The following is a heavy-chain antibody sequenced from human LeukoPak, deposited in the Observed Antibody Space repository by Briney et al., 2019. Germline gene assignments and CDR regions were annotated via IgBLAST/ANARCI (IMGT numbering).Heavy chain of an antibody. D-gene: IGHD5-18*01. J-gene: IGHJ4*02. V-gene: IGHV3-64*01. CDR1: GFTFSSYA. Sequence: GGSLRLSCAASGFTFSSYAMHWVRQAPGKGLEYVSAISSNGGSTYYANSVKGRFTISRDNSKNTLYLQMGSLRAEDMAVYYCARRRGYSYDLDYWGQGTLATVSS. CDR3: ARRRGYSYDLDY. CDR2: ISSNGGST.